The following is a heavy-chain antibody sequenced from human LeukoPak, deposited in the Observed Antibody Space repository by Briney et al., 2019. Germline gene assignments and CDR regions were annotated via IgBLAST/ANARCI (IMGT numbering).Heavy chain of an antibody. CDR3: ARVNGYGPNDLLLDY. J-gene: IGHJ4*02. CDR2: IYHSGRT. D-gene: IGHD5-12*01. Sequence: SETLSLTCSVSGYSISSGYYWGWTRQPPGKGLEWIGSIYHSGRTYYNPSLKSRVTTSVDTSKNQFSLKVTSVTAADTAVYYCARVNGYGPNDLLLDYWGQGILVTVSS. V-gene: IGHV4-38-2*02. CDR1: GYSISSGYY.